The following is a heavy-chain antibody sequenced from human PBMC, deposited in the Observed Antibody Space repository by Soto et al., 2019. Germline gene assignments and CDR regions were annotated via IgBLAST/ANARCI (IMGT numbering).Heavy chain of an antibody. Sequence: ASVKVSCKASGYPFTSYYLHWVRQAPGQGPEWRGRINVSDGSTRYAQNFQGRVTMTRDTSTTTVYMELSPLRSDDTAVYYCAREAAVAGTAFDHWGQGTLVTVS. V-gene: IGHV1-46*01. CDR1: GYPFTSYY. D-gene: IGHD6-19*01. CDR2: INVSDGST. CDR3: AREAAVAGTAFDH. J-gene: IGHJ5*02.